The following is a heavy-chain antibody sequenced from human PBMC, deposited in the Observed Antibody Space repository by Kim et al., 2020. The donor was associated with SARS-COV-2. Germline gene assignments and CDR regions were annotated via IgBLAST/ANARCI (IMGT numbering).Heavy chain of an antibody. Sequence: ASVKVSCKASGYTFTSYAMHWVRQAPGQRLEWMGWINAGNGNTKYSQKFQGRVTITRDTSASTAYMELSSLRSEDTAVYYCARDSLGYCSSTSCDYDYYYGMDLWGQGPTVTVSS. J-gene: IGHJ6*02. CDR3: ARDSLGYCSSTSCDYDYYYGMDL. V-gene: IGHV1-3*01. CDR2: INAGNGNT. CDR1: GYTFTSYA. D-gene: IGHD2-2*01.